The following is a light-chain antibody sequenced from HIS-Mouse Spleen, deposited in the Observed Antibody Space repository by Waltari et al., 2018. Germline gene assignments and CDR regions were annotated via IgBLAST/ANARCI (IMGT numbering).Light chain of an antibody. J-gene: IGLJ3*02. V-gene: IGLV3-21*02. CDR1: NSGSKS. CDR2: DDS. CDR3: QVWDSSSDHPV. Sequence: SYVLTQPPSVSVAPGQTARIPCGGNNSGSKSVHWYQQKPGQAPVLVGYDDSDRPSGSPERFSGSNSGNTATLTISRVEAGDEADYYCQVWDSSSDHPVFGGGTKLTVL.